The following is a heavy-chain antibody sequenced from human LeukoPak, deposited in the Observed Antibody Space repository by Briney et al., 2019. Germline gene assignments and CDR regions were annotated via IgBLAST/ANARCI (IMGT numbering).Heavy chain of an antibody. V-gene: IGHV3-66*01. CDR1: GVTVSSNY. CDR2: IYTGGGT. CDR3: AARRDGYNPDDAFDI. Sequence: PGGSLRLSCAASGVTVSSNYMTWVRQAPGKGLEWVSVIYTGGGTYYADSVKGRFTISRDNSKNTLYLQMNGLRAEDTAVYYCAARRDGYNPDDAFDIWGQGTMVTVSS. D-gene: IGHD5-24*01. J-gene: IGHJ3*02.